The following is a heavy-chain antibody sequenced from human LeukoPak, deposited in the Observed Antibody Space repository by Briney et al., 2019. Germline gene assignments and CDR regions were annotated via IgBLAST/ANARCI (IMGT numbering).Heavy chain of an antibody. CDR2: IIPILGIA. D-gene: IGHD3-10*01. Sequence: SVKVSCKASGYTFTSYDTNWVRQAPGQGLEWMGRIIPILGIANYAQKFQGRVTITADKTTSTAYMELSSLRSEDTAVYYCARDRRFGELLNYGMDVWGQGTTVTVSS. CDR3: ARDRRFGELLNYGMDV. V-gene: IGHV1-69*04. J-gene: IGHJ6*02. CDR1: GYTFTSYD.